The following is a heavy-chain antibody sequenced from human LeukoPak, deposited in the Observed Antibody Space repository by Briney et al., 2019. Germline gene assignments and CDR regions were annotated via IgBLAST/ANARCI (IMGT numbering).Heavy chain of an antibody. CDR1: GAPIPYSVPYY. V-gene: IGHV4-39*07. J-gene: IGHJ5*02. D-gene: IGHD1-1*01. Sequence: PSETLSLTCTVSGAPIPYSVPYYWSWIRQPAGKRLEYIGSVYSSGKTYYNPSLQTRVTVSLDRSRNQFSLNLYSSTAADTAVYYCARGISTTLSHSRFDPWGQGTLVTVSS. CDR3: ARGISTTLSHSRFDP. CDR2: VYSSGKT.